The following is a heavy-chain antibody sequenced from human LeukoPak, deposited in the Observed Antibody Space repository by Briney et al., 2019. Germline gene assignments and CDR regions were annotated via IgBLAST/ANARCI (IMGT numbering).Heavy chain of an antibody. CDR3: ARGHYYDSSGYYGY. CDR2: INHSGST. Sequence: PSETLSLTCTVSGGSISSYYWSWIRQPPGKGLEWIGEINHSGSTNYNPSLKSRVTISVDTSKNQFSLKLSSVTAADTAVYYCARGHYYDSSGYYGYWGQGTLVTVSS. D-gene: IGHD3-22*01. CDR1: GGSISSYY. V-gene: IGHV4-34*01. J-gene: IGHJ4*02.